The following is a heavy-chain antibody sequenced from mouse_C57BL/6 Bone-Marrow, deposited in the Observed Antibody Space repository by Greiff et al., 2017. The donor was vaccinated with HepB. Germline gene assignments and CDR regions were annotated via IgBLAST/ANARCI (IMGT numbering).Heavy chain of an antibody. D-gene: IGHD1-1*01. Sequence: QVQLKQSGPELVKPGASVKISCKASGYAFSSSWMNWVKQRPGKGLEWIGRIYPGDGDTNYNGKFKGKATLTADKSSSTAYMQLSSLTSEDSAVYFCANYYGSSYRYFDVWGTGTTVTVSS. CDR2: IYPGDGDT. CDR3: ANYYGSSYRYFDV. J-gene: IGHJ1*03. V-gene: IGHV1-82*01. CDR1: GYAFSSSW.